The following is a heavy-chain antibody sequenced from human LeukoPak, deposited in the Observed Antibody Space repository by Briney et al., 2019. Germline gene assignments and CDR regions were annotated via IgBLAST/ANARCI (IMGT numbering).Heavy chain of an antibody. D-gene: IGHD3-3*01. V-gene: IGHV1-69*04. J-gene: IGHJ4*02. CDR2: IIPILGIA. Sequence: GASVKVSRKASGGTFSSYAISWVRQAPGQGLEWMGRIIPILGIANYAQKFQGRVTITADKSTSTAYMELSSLRSEDTAVYYCARDRLGVGPYYFDYWGQGTLVTVSS. CDR1: GGTFSSYA. CDR3: ARDRLGVGPYYFDY.